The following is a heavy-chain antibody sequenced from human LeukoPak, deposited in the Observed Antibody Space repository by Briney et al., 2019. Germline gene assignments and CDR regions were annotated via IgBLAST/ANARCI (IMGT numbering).Heavy chain of an antibody. CDR2: ISYDGSNK. Sequence: GGSLRLSCAASGFTFSSYAMHWVRQAPGKGLEWVAVISYDGSNKYYADYVKGRFNISRDNSKVTLYLQMNSLRAEDTAVYYCAKDAPPFYFWSGLQSRYYGMDVWGQGTTVTVSS. CDR1: GFTFSSYA. D-gene: IGHD3-3*01. CDR3: AKDAPPFYFWSGLQSRYYGMDV. V-gene: IGHV3-30*18. J-gene: IGHJ6*02.